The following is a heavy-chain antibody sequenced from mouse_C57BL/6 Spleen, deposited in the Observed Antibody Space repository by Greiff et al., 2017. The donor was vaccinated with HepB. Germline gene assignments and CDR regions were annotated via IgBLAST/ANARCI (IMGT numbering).Heavy chain of an antibody. D-gene: IGHD1-1*01. J-gene: IGHJ1*03. CDR1: GYTFTDYN. CDR2: INPNNGGT. V-gene: IGHV1-18*01. CDR3: ARRGGILNWYFDV. Sequence: EVQLQQSGPELVKPGASVKIPCKASGYTFTDYNMDWVKQSHGKSLEWIGDINPNNGGTIYNQKFKGKATLTVDKSSSTAYMELRSLTSEDTAVYYCARRGGILNWYFDVWGTGTTVTVSS.